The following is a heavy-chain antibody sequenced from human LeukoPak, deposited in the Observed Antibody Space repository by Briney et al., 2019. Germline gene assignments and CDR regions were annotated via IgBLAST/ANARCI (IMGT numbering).Heavy chain of an antibody. CDR1: GFTFSNAW. CDR3: TTVLLAAIIYYYYYMDV. CDR2: IKTKTDGGTT. D-gene: IGHD2-2*01. J-gene: IGHJ6*03. Sequence: GGSLRLSCAASGFTFSNAWMSWVRQAPGKGLEWVGRIKTKTDGGTTDYAAPVKGRFTISRDDSKNTLYLQMNSLKTKDTADYYCTTVLLAAIIYYYYYMDVWGKGTTVTVSS. V-gene: IGHV3-15*01.